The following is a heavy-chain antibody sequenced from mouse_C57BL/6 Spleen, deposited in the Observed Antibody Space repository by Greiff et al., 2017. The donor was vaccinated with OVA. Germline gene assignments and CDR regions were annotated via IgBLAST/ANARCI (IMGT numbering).Heavy chain of an antibody. V-gene: IGHV1-74*01. D-gene: IGHD3-2*02. CDR1: GHTFTSYW. CDR3: AIRETAQSGFAY. CDR2: IHPSDSDT. Sequence: VQLQQPGAELVKPGASVKVSCKASGHTFTSYWMHWVKQRPGQGLEWIGRIHPSDSDTNYNQKFKGKATLTVDKSSSTAYMQLSSLTSEDSAVYYCAIRETAQSGFAYWGQGTLVTVSA. J-gene: IGHJ3*01.